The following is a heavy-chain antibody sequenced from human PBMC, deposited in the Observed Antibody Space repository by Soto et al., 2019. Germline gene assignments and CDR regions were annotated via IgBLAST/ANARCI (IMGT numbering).Heavy chain of an antibody. D-gene: IGHD3-22*01. J-gene: IGHJ4*02. CDR1: GFNLSTYG. CDR3: AKEGFYDRTGYYPFDS. Sequence: GGSLRLSCTASGFNLSTYGVHWVRQPPGKGLEWVAVVSFDGRNKYYAGSVEGRFTISRDNSKKTLYLHMNSLRAEDTAVYYYAKEGFYDRTGYYPFDSWGQGTLVTVSS. CDR2: VSFDGRNK. V-gene: IGHV3-30*18.